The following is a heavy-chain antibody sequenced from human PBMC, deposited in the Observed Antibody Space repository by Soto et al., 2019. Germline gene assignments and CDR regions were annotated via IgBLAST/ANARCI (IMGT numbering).Heavy chain of an antibody. CDR3: ARDQRGSYTYYFDY. Sequence: SETLSLTCTVSGGSISSYYWSWIRQPPGKGLEWIGYIYYSGSTNYNPSLKSRVTISVDTSKNQFSLKLSSVTAADTAVYYCARDQRGSYTYYFDYWGQGTLVTVS. J-gene: IGHJ4*02. D-gene: IGHD1-26*01. CDR1: GGSISSYY. V-gene: IGHV4-59*01. CDR2: IYYSGST.